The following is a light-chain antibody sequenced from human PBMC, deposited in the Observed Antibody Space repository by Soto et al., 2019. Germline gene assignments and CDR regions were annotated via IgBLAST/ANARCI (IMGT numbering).Light chain of an antibody. Sequence: DIQMTQSPSTLSASVGDRVTITCRASQSISSWLAWYQQKPGKAPKLLIYKASSLESGVPSRFSGSGSGTEFTLTISNQQPDDFATYYCQQYNNYPWTFVQGTKVEIK. CDR3: QQYNNYPWT. J-gene: IGKJ1*01. V-gene: IGKV1-5*03. CDR2: KAS. CDR1: QSISSW.